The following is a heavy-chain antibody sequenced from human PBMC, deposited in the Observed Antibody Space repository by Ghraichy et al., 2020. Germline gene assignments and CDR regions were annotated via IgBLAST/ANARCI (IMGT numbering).Heavy chain of an antibody. Sequence: AGSLRLSCAASGFTFSSYWMSWVRQAPGKGLEWVANIKQDGSEKYYVDSVKGRFTISRDNAKNSLYLQMNSLRAEDTAVYYCARVQYYYDSSGYSYWGQGTLVTVSS. CDR2: IKQDGSEK. CDR1: GFTFSSYW. CDR3: ARVQYYYDSSGYSY. V-gene: IGHV3-7*05. D-gene: IGHD3-22*01. J-gene: IGHJ4*02.